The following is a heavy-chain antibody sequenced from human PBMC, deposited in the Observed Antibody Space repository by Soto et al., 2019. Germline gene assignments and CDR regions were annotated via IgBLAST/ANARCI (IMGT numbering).Heavy chain of an antibody. Sequence: QVQLVQSGAEVKKPGSSVKVSCKASGGTFSSYAISWVRQAPGQGLEWMGGIIPIFGTANYAQKFQGRVTITADESTSTAYMELSSLRSEDTAVYYCAGVPYYYDSSGYYRYFDYWGQGTLVTVSS. J-gene: IGHJ4*02. CDR3: AGVPYYYDSSGYYRYFDY. CDR1: GGTFSSYA. D-gene: IGHD3-22*01. CDR2: IIPIFGTA. V-gene: IGHV1-69*01.